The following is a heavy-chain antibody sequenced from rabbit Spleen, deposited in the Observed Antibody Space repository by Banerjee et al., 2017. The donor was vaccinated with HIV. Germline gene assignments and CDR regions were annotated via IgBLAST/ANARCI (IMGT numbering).Heavy chain of an antibody. J-gene: IGHJ4*01. Sequence: QEQLEESGGDLVKPEGSLTLTCTASGFSFSSSYWICWVRQAPGKGLEWIACIGTGSSGSTYYASWAKGRFTISKTSSTTVTLQMTSLTAADTATYFCAGSGSITAWGLWGPGTLVTVS. CDR1: GFSFSSSYW. V-gene: IGHV1S45*01. D-gene: IGHD4-1*01. CDR3: AGSGSITAWGL. CDR2: IGTGSSGST.